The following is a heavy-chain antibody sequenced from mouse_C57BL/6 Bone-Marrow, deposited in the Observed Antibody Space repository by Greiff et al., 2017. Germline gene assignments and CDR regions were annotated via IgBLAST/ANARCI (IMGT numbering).Heavy chain of an antibody. V-gene: IGHV5-17*01. D-gene: IGHD1-1*01. CDR2: ISSGSSTI. J-gene: IGHJ3*01. CDR1: GFTFSDYG. CDR3: ARDSPYYYGSSWFAY. Sequence: EVKVVESGGGLVKPGGSLKLSCAASGFTFSDYGMHWVRQAPEKGLEWVAYISSGSSTIYYADTVKGRFTISRDNAKNTLFLQMTSLRSEDTAMYYCARDSPYYYGSSWFAYGGQGTLVTVSA.